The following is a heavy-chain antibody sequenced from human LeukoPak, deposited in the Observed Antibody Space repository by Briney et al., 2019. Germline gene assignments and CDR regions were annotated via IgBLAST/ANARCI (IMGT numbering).Heavy chain of an antibody. D-gene: IGHD6-19*01. Sequence: PSETLSLTCTVSGGSISSYYWSWIRQPPGKGLEWIGSIGSIYYNGGTYYNPSLKSRLTISADTSKNQFSLRLSSVTAADTAVYYCARVGSGWGEIDYWGQGTLVTVSS. CDR3: ARVGSGWGEIDY. V-gene: IGHV4-59*12. J-gene: IGHJ4*02. CDR2: IGSIYYNGGT. CDR1: GGSISSYY.